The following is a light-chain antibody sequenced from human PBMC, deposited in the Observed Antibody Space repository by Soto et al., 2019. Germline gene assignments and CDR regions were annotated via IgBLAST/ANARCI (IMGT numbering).Light chain of an antibody. J-gene: IGKJ5*01. CDR1: QSFSSSY. Sequence: EIVLTQSPGTLSLSPGERATLSCRASQSFSSSYLAWYQQKPGQAPRLLIYGASSRATGIPDRFSGSGSGTGFTLTISRLEPEDFAVYYCQRYGTSITFGQGTRLEI. CDR2: GAS. V-gene: IGKV3-20*01. CDR3: QRYGTSIT.